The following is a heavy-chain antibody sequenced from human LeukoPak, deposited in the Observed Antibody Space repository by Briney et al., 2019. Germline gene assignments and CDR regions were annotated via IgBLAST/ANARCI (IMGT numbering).Heavy chain of an antibody. V-gene: IGHV4-61*02. CDR2: IYTSGST. CDR3: ARLKGEFDP. Sequence: SETLSLPCTVSGGSITSGTYFWSWIRKPAGKGLEWIGRIYTSGSTNYIPSLKSRVTISADTSKNQFSLKLNSVTAADTAVYYCARLKGEFDPWGQGTLVTVSS. CDR1: GGSITSGTYF. J-gene: IGHJ5*02.